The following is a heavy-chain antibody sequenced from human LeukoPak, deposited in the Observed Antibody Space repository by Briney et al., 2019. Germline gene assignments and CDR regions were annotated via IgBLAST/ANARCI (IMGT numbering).Heavy chain of an antibody. D-gene: IGHD2-2*01. CDR2: IVVGSGNT. J-gene: IGHJ4*02. Sequence: ASVKVSCKASEFTFANSATQWVRQARGQRLEWIGWIVVGSGNTDYAQTLQDRVTITRDMSTSTAYMELSSLSSEDTAVYYCATDDQQSIMWGQGTLVTVSS. CDR3: ATDDQQSIM. CDR1: EFTFANSA. V-gene: IGHV1-58*02.